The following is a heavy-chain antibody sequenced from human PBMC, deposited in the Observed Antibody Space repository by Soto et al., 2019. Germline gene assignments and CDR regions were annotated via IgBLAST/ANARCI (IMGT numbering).Heavy chain of an antibody. J-gene: IGHJ5*02. CDR2: IYYSGST. CDR1: GGSISRYY. D-gene: IGHD3-9*01. V-gene: IGHV4-59*01. Sequence: PSETLSLTCTVSGGSISRYYWSWIRQPPGKGLEWIGYIYYSGSTNYNPSLKSRVTISVDTSKNQFSLKLSSVTAADTAVYYCARVVLDYDILAGYEYNCFALWGQGTLLTFSS. CDR3: ARVVLDYDILAGYEYNCFAL.